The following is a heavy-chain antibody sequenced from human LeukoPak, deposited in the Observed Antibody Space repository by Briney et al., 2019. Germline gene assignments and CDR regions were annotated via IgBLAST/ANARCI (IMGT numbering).Heavy chain of an antibody. Sequence: PGMSLRLSCATSGFTFSSYGMHWVRQAPGRGLDWVAVISYDGSNKFYADSVKGRFTISRDNSKNTLYLQMNSLRAEDTAVYYCAKDPSLITMVRGVLKLSYYFDYWGQGTLVTVSS. CDR1: GFTFSSYG. J-gene: IGHJ4*02. CDR2: ISYDGSNK. D-gene: IGHD3-10*01. V-gene: IGHV3-30*18. CDR3: AKDPSLITMVRGVLKLSYYFDY.